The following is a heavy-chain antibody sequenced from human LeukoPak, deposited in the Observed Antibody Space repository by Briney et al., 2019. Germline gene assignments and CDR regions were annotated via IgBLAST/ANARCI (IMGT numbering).Heavy chain of an antibody. Sequence: ASVKVSCKASGGTFSSYTISWVRQAPGQGLEWMGRIIPILGIANYAQKFQGRATITADKSTSTAYMELSSLRSEDTAVYYCAREAHYYDSSGSFDYWGQGTLVTVSS. J-gene: IGHJ4*02. V-gene: IGHV1-69*04. CDR2: IIPILGIA. CDR1: GGTFSSYT. D-gene: IGHD3-22*01. CDR3: AREAHYYDSSGSFDY.